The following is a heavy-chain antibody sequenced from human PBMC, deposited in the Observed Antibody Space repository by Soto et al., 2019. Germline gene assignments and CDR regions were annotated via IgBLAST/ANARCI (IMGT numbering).Heavy chain of an antibody. J-gene: IGHJ4*02. Sequence: SLKISCAASGFTFNTYGMHWVRQAPGKGLEWVAVISYDGSEKYYVDSVKGRFTISKDNSKNTLYLQMNSLRPEDTAVYYCAKSPNFYCSSPNCYRYYFDHWGQGTRVTVS. CDR3: AKSPNFYCSSPNCYRYYFDH. CDR2: ISYDGSEK. V-gene: IGHV3-30*18. CDR1: GFTFNTYG. D-gene: IGHD2-2*02.